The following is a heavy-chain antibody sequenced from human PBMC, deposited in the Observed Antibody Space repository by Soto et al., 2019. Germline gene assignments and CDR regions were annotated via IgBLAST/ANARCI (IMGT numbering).Heavy chain of an antibody. CDR2: IDPSDSYT. V-gene: IGHV5-10-1*01. CDR1: GYSFTSYW. J-gene: IGHJ5*02. D-gene: IGHD3-22*01. CDR3: ARRYYFDTTGPSGGNWFDP. Sequence: GESLKISCKGSGYSFTSYWISWVRQMPGKGLEWMGRIDPSDSYTNDSPSFQGHVTISADKSISTAYLQWRSLKASDTAIYYCARRYYFDTTGPSGGNWFDPWGQGTLVTVSS.